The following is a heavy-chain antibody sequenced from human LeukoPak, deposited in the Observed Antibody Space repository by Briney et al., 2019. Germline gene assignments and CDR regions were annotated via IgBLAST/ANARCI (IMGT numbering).Heavy chain of an antibody. V-gene: IGHV1-46*01. CDR3: ARGGSSDSGSYYEVYYYYYYMDV. Sequence: ASVKVSCKASGYTFTSYYMHWVRQAPGQGLEWMGIINPSGGSTSYAQKFQGRVTMTRDMYTSTVYMELSSLRSEDTAVYYCARGGSSDSGSYYEVYYYYYYMDVWGKGTTVTVSS. D-gene: IGHD1-26*01. J-gene: IGHJ6*03. CDR2: INPSGGST. CDR1: GYTFTSYY.